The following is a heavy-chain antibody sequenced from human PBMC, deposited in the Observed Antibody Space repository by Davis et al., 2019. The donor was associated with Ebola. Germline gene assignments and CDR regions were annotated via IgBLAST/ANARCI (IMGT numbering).Heavy chain of an antibody. CDR2: TYYSSKWYN. CDR3: ARGWLRGGMDV. Sequence: HSQTLSLTCAISGDRVSSGGWNWIRQSPSRGLEWLGRTYYSSKWYNDYAVSVKSRITINQDTSKNQFTLQLTSVTPEDTALYYCARGWLRGGMDVWGEGTTVTVSS. D-gene: IGHD5-18*01. J-gene: IGHJ6*04. CDR1: GDRVSSGG. V-gene: IGHV6-1*01.